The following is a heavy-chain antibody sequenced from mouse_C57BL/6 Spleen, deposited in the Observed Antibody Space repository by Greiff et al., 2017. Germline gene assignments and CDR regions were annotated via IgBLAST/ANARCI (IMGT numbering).Heavy chain of an antibody. Sequence: QVQLQQSGAELVRPGASVKLSCKASGYTFTDYYINWVKQRPGQGLEWIARIYPGSGNTYYNEKFKGKATLTAEKSSSTAYMQLSSLTSEDSAVYFCARGGLGYYLDYWGQGTTLTVSS. V-gene: IGHV1-76*01. J-gene: IGHJ2*01. CDR3: ARGGLGYYLDY. D-gene: IGHD4-1*01. CDR1: GYTFTDYY. CDR2: IYPGSGNT.